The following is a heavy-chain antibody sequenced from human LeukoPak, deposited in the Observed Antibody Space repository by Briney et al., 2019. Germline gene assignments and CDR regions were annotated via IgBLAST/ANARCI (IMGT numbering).Heavy chain of an antibody. V-gene: IGHV3-21*01. CDR2: ISSSSSYI. Sequence: GGSLRLSCAASGFTFSSYSMNWVRQAPGKGLEWVSSISSSSSYIYYADSVKGRFTISRDNAKNSLYLQMNSLRAEDTAVYYCARGEYCSSTSCYTLDYRGQGTLVTVSS. CDR1: GFTFSSYS. D-gene: IGHD2-2*02. J-gene: IGHJ4*02. CDR3: ARGEYCSSTSCYTLDY.